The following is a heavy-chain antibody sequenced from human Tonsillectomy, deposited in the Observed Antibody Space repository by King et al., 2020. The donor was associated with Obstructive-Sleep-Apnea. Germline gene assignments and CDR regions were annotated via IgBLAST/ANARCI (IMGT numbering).Heavy chain of an antibody. CDR3: ARTVDYSSSWFFFDY. D-gene: IGHD6-13*01. J-gene: IGHJ4*02. CDR2: INSDGSST. V-gene: IGHV3-74*01. CDR1: GFTFSSYW. Sequence: VQLVESGGGLVQPGGSLRLSCAASGFTFSSYWMHWVRQAPGKGLGWVSRINSDGSSTSYADSVKGRFTISRDNAKNTLYLQMNSLRAEDTAVYYCARTVDYSSSWFFFDYWGQGTLVTVSS.